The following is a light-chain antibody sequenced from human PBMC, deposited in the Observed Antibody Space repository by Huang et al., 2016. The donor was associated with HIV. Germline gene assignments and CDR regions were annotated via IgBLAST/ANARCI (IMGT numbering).Light chain of an antibody. CDR2: AAS. CDR3: QQRNNWPPSVT. CDR1: ESVSSY. J-gene: IGKJ4*01. Sequence: VLTQSPATLSLSPGDRATLSCRARESVSSYLAWFQQQPGQAPRPRIYAASTQASYIPARFRGSGSGADFTLTISSLEPEDFAVYYCQQRNNWPPSVTFGGGTKVEIK. V-gene: IGKV3-11*01.